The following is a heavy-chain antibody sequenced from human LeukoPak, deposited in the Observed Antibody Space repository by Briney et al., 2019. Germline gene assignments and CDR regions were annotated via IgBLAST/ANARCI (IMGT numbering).Heavy chain of an antibody. Sequence: PGGSPRLSCAASGFTVSSNYMSWVRQAPGKGLEWVANIKQDGSETYYVDSVNGRFTASRDNAKNSLYLQMTYVGVDDTAVYYCARGGMTGTADYWGQGTLVTVSS. CDR1: GFTVSSNY. J-gene: IGHJ4*02. CDR3: ARGGMTGTADY. V-gene: IGHV3-7*01. D-gene: IGHD1-7*01. CDR2: IKQDGSET.